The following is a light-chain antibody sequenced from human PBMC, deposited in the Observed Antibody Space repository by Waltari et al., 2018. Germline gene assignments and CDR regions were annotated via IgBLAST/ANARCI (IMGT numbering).Light chain of an antibody. CDR2: GTS. CDR1: QRLRST. CDR3: QQYDYWPWT. J-gene: IGKJ1*01. V-gene: IGKV3D-15*01. Sequence: EIVMKQSPATLSLSPGESATLSCRASQRLRSTFAWFQQKPGQPPRLLIYGTSTRATGIPARFSGSGSGTDFSLTISSLQPEDFATYYCQQYDYWPWTFGQGTRVETK.